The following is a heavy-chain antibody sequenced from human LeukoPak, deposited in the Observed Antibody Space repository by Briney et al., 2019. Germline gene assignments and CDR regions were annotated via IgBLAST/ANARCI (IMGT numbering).Heavy chain of an antibody. J-gene: IGHJ4*02. CDR1: GYTFNSYY. CDR3: AKDRGYSSYDFDY. Sequence: ASVKVSCKAYGYTFNSYYIHWVRQAPGQGLEWMGIINPGGGSASYAQKFQGRVTMTIDTSTSTVYMELSSLRSEDTAVYYCAKDRGYSSYDFDYWGQGTLVTVSS. V-gene: IGHV1-46*02. CDR2: INPGGGSA. D-gene: IGHD5-12*01.